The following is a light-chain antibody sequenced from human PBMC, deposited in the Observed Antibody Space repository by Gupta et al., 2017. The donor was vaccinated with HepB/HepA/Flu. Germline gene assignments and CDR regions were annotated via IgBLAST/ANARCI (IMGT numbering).Light chain of an antibody. V-gene: IGKV1-39*01. Sequence: SLSASVGDRVTITCRASHTISSYLNWYQQRPGKAPNLLVSGTKNLQNGVPSRFTGSASGTDFTLTISSLQPEDFANYYCQQSYSTPYTFGQGTKLEIK. J-gene: IGKJ2*01. CDR1: HTISSY. CDR2: GTK. CDR3: QQSYSTPYT.